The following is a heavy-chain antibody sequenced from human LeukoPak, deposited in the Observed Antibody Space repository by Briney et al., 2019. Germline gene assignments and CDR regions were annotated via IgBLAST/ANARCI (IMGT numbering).Heavy chain of an antibody. CDR3: ATPYCSGISCLDVFNV. V-gene: IGHV4-31*02. CDR1: GVSISDGRYY. Sequence: PSETLSLTCNVSGVSISDGRYYWAWIRQVPGKGLEWIGYKYYSGSAKYNTSLKSRLTISIDTPENQFSLPLSSVTAADTATYYCATPYCSGISCLDVFNVWGQGRRVTVSS. CDR2: KYYSGSA. J-gene: IGHJ3*01. D-gene: IGHD2-2*01.